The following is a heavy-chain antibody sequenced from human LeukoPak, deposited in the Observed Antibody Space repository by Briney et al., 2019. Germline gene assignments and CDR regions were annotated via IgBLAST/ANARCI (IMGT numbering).Heavy chain of an antibody. Sequence: GGSLRLSCAASGFTFSSYGMHWVRQAPGEGLEWVAVISYDGSNKYYADSVKGRFTISRDNSKNTLYLQMNSLRAEDTAVYYCAKDSVTAGIDYWGQGTLVTVSS. J-gene: IGHJ4*02. V-gene: IGHV3-30*18. CDR3: AKDSVTAGIDY. CDR2: ISYDGSNK. D-gene: IGHD6-25*01. CDR1: GFTFSSYG.